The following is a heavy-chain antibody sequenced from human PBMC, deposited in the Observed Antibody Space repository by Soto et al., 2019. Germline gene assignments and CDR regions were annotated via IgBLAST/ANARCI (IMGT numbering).Heavy chain of an antibody. D-gene: IGHD2-15*01. V-gene: IGHV1-18*01. CDR1: GYTFTSYG. J-gene: IGHJ6*02. CDR3: ARDRVYCSGGSCYSHHPYYYYGMDV. CDR2: ISAYNGNT. Sequence: ASVKVSCKASGYTFTSYGISWVRQAPGQGLEWMGWISAYNGNTNYAQKLQGRFTISRDNSKNTLYLQMNSLRAEDTAVYYCARDRVYCSGGSCYSHHPYYYYGMDVWGQGTTVTVSS.